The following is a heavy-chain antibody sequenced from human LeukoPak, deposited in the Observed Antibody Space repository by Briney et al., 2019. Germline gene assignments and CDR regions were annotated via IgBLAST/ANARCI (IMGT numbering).Heavy chain of an antibody. Sequence: ASVKVSCKASGYTFTGYYIHWVRQAPGQGLEGMGWINPHSGGTNYAQKFQGGVTMTRDTSISTAYMELSRLRSDDTAVYYCARVVLRYFDGLPGEFDPWGQGTLVTVSS. D-gene: IGHD3-9*01. CDR2: INPHSGGT. CDR1: GYTFTGYY. CDR3: ARVVLRYFDGLPGEFDP. V-gene: IGHV1-2*02. J-gene: IGHJ5*02.